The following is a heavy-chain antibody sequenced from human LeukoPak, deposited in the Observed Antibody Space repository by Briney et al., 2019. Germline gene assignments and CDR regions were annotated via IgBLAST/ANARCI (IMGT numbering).Heavy chain of an antibody. CDR1: GFTFSSYA. V-gene: IGHV3-23*01. D-gene: IGHD3-16*01. J-gene: IGHJ4*02. CDR3: AKASWVSSEDAVL. CDR2: ISGSGGST. Sequence: PGGSLRLSCAASGFTFSSYAMSWVRQAPGKGLEWVSAISGSGGSTYYADSVKGRFTISRDNSKNTPYLQMNNLRVEDTAVYFCAKASWVSSEDAVLWGQGTMVTVSS.